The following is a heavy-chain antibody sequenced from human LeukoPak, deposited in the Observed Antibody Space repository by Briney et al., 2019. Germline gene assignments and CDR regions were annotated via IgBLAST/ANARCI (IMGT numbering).Heavy chain of an antibody. Sequence: ASVKVSCQASGYTFTAYDINWMRQATGQGLEWMGWISAYNGNTNYAQKLQGRVTMTTDTSTSTAYLELRSLRSDDTAVYYCAREYSSRWYYFDYWGQGILVTVSS. J-gene: IGHJ4*02. CDR2: ISAYNGNT. D-gene: IGHD6-13*01. CDR3: AREYSSRWYYFDY. CDR1: GYTFTAYD. V-gene: IGHV1-18*01.